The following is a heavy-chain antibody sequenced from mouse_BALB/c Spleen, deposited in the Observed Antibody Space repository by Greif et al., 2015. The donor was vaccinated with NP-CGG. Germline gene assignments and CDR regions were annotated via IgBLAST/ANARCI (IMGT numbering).Heavy chain of an antibody. J-gene: IGHJ4*01. Sequence: VQLVESGPELVKPGASVKISCKASGYTFTDYYINWVKQKPGQGLEWIGWIYPGSGNTKYNEKFKGKATLTVGTSSSTAYMQLSSLTSEDTAVYFCARRTGTEAMDYWGQGTSVTVSS. CDR3: ARRTGTEAMDY. V-gene: IGHV1-84*02. D-gene: IGHD4-1*01. CDR2: IYPGSGNT. CDR1: GYTFTDYY.